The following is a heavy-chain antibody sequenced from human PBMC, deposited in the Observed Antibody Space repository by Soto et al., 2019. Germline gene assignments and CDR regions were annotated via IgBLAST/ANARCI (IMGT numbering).Heavy chain of an antibody. CDR3: ARGRIEGGRNFGY. D-gene: IGHD1-26*01. J-gene: IGHJ4*02. Sequence: RSETLPLTCTVSGGSVTSGNYYWNWIRQPPGKGLEWSGYIYYTGSTNYNPSLGSRVTISVDTSKNQFSLKLSSVTAADTAVYYCARGRIEGGRNFGYWGQGTLVTVSS. CDR1: GGSVTSGNYY. CDR2: IYYTGST. V-gene: IGHV4-61*01.